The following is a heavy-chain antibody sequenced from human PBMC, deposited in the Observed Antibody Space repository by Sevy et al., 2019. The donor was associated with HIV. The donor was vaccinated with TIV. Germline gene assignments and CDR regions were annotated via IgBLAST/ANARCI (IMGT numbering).Heavy chain of an antibody. CDR3: AREGVYYYESGGRPQYYYGLDI. CDR2: ISGSGSYI. D-gene: IGHD3-22*01. CDR1: GFTFNSYT. Sequence: GGSLRLSCAASGFTFNSYTINWVRQAPGKGLEWVSSISGSGSYIYYADSVKGRFTISRDNAKNSLLLQMNSLRAEDTSVYYGAREGVYYYESGGRPQYYYGLDIWGQGTTVTVSS. J-gene: IGHJ6*02. V-gene: IGHV3-21*01.